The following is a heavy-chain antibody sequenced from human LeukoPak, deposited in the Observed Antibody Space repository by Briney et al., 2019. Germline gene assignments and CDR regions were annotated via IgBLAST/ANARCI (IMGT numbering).Heavy chain of an antibody. J-gene: IGHJ4*02. V-gene: IGHV4-59*01. CDR2: IYYSGST. Sequence: SETLSLTCTVSGGSISSYYWSWIRQPPGKGLEWTGYIYYSGSTNYNPSLKSRVTISVDTSKNQFSLKLSSVTAADTAVYYCARGIAVAGTGFDYWGQGTLVTVSS. CDR1: GGSISSYY. D-gene: IGHD6-19*01. CDR3: ARGIAVAGTGFDY.